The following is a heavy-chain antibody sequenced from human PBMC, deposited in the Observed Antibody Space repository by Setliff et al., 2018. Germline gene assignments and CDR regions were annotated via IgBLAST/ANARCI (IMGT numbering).Heavy chain of an antibody. CDR1: GGSISSYY. CDR3: AREDASGSARRFDP. CDR2: IYTSGST. Sequence: SETLSLTCTVSGGSISSYYWSWIRQPAGKGLEWIGRIYTSGSTNYNPSLKSRVTMSVDTSKNQFSLKLSSVTAADTAVYYCAREDASGSARRFDPWGQGTLVTVSS. V-gene: IGHV4-4*07. J-gene: IGHJ5*02. D-gene: IGHD3-10*01.